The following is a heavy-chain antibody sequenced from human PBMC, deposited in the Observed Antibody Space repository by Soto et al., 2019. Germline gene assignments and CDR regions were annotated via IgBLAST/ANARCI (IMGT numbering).Heavy chain of an antibody. CDR1: GFTFSSYG. V-gene: IGHV3-33*01. J-gene: IGHJ4*02. D-gene: IGHD3-22*01. CDR3: ARDAGYYDSSGYLGFDY. CDR2: IWYDGSNK. Sequence: GVSLRLSCAASGFTFSSYGMHWVRQAPGKGLEWVAVIWYDGSNKYYADSVKGRFTISRDNSKNTLYLQMNSLRAEDTAVYYCARDAGYYDSSGYLGFDYWGQGTLVTVSS.